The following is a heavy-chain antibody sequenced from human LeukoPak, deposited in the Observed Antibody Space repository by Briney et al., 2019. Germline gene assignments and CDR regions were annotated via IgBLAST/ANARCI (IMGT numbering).Heavy chain of an antibody. J-gene: IGHJ4*02. Sequence: SETLSLTCAVSGGSISSSNWWSWVRQPPGKGLEWIGEIYHSGSTNYNPSLRSRVTISVDKSKNQSSLKLSSVTAADTAVYYCARLKVAARFDYWGQGTLVTVSS. CDR1: GGSISSSNW. CDR2: IYHSGST. V-gene: IGHV4-4*02. D-gene: IGHD2-15*01. CDR3: ARLKVAARFDY.